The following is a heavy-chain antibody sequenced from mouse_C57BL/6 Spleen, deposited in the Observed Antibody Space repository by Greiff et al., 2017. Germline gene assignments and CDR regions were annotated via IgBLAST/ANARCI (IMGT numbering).Heavy chain of an antibody. D-gene: IGHD2-3*01. CDR2: INPNNGGT. J-gene: IGHJ1*03. CDR3: ARPDGYPWYFDV. CDR1: GYTFTDYN. V-gene: IGHV1-22*01. Sequence: VQLQQSGPELVKPGASVKMSCKASGYTFTDYNMHWVKQSHGKSLEWIGYINPNNGGTSYNQKFKGKATLTVNKSSSTAYMELRSLTSEDSADYYCARPDGYPWYFDVWGTGTTVTVSS.